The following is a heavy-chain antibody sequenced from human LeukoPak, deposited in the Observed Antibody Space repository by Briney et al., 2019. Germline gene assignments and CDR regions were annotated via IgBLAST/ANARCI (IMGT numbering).Heavy chain of an antibody. Sequence: GGSLRLSCAASGFTFSSYEMNWVRQAPGKGLEWVSYISSSGSTIYYADSVKGRFTISRDNAKNSLYLQMNSLRAEDTAVYYCARVYGLRRAGAFDYWGQGTLVTVSS. D-gene: IGHD5/OR15-5a*01. CDR1: GFTFSSYE. V-gene: IGHV3-48*03. CDR3: ARVYGLRRAGAFDY. J-gene: IGHJ4*02. CDR2: ISSSGSTI.